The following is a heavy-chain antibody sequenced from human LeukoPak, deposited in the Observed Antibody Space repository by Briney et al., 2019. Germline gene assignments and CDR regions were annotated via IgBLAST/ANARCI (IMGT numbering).Heavy chain of an antibody. Sequence: SETLSLTCSVSGASLSGSQYYWGWIRQPPGRPLQWIATIFYTGSTLYNPSLSSRVSLSVDTSKKQISLRLTSVTAADSALYYCARHRGSLKTGYSPKNPLDVWGQGSMAPVCS. D-gene: IGHD3-9*01. CDR2: IFYTGST. CDR3: ARHRGSLKTGYSPKNPLDV. V-gene: IGHV4-39*01. J-gene: IGHJ3*01. CDR1: GASLSGSQYY.